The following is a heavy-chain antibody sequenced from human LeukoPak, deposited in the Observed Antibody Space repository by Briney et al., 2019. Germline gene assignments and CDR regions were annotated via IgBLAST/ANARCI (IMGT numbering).Heavy chain of an antibody. CDR1: GGTFSSYA. V-gene: IGHV1-2*06. D-gene: IGHD3-22*01. Sequence: GASVKVSCKASGGTFSSYAISWVRQAPGQGLEWMGRINPNSGGTNYAQKFQGRVTMTRDTSISTAYMELSRLRSDDTAVYYCASDPYLDSSGYYGYFQHWGQGTLVTVSS. CDR2: INPNSGGT. CDR3: ASDPYLDSSGYYGYFQH. J-gene: IGHJ1*01.